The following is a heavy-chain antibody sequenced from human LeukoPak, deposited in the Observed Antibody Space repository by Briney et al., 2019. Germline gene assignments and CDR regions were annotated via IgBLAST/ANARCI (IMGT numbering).Heavy chain of an antibody. CDR3: TRVLYSSAWYGDHY. J-gene: IGHJ4*02. D-gene: IGHD6-19*01. V-gene: IGHV3-48*01. CDR2: ISSSSTTI. Sequence: GGSLRLSCAASGFTFSSYSMNWVRQAPGKGLEWLSYISSSSTTIYYADSVQGRFTISRDNAKNSLYLQMNSLRAEDTAVYYCTRVLYSSAWYGDHYWGQGALVTVSS. CDR1: GFTFSSYS.